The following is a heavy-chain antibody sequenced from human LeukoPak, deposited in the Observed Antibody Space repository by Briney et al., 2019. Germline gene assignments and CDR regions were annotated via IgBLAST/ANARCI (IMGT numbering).Heavy chain of an antibody. J-gene: IGHJ4*02. CDR1: GFTYSNYG. Sequence: QPGGSLRLSCAASGFTYSNYGMHWVRQAPGKGLEWVAVTSYDGTNKYYADSVKGRFTISRDNSKNTLYLQMNSLTTEDTAVYYCAGGGSRSPPSVDYWGQGTLVTVSS. D-gene: IGHD3-10*01. V-gene: IGHV3-30*19. CDR3: AGGGSRSPPSVDY. CDR2: TSYDGTNK.